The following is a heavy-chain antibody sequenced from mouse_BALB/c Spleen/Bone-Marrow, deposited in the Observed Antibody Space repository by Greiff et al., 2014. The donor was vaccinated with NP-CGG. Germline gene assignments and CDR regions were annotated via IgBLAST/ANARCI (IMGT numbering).Heavy chain of an antibody. CDR1: GYAFSSSW. D-gene: IGHD2-1*01. Sequence: VQLQQSGPELVKPGASVKISCKASGYAFSSSWMNWVKQRPGQGLEWIGRIYPGDGDTNYNGKFKGKATLTADKSSSTAYMQLSSLTSVDSAVYFGARHAYGTSYWYFDVWGAGTTVTVSS. CDR3: ARHAYGTSYWYFDV. CDR2: IYPGDGDT. V-gene: IGHV1-82*01. J-gene: IGHJ1*01.